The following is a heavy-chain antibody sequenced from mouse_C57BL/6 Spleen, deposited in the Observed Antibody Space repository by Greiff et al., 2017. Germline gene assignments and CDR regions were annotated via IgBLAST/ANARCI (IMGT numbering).Heavy chain of an antibody. Sequence: QVTLKESGPGILQSSQTLSLTCSFSGFSLSTSGMGVSWIRQPSGKGLEWLAHIYWDDDKRYNPSLKSRLTISKDTSRNQVFLKITSVDTADTATYYCARRCDGYYGYFDVWGTGTTVTVSS. D-gene: IGHD2-3*01. CDR1: GFSLSTSGMG. J-gene: IGHJ1*03. CDR2: IYWDDDK. CDR3: ARRCDGYYGYFDV. V-gene: IGHV8-12*01.